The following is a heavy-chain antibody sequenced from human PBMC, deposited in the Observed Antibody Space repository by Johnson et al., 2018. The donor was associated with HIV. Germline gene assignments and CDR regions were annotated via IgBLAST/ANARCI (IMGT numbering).Heavy chain of an antibody. J-gene: IGHJ3*02. D-gene: IGHD1-14*01. CDR1: GFTFSSYA. CDR2: ISYDGSNK. V-gene: IGHV3-30*04. CDR3: ANRGHLAWPETYAFDS. Sequence: QVQLVESGGGLVKPGGSLRLSCAASGFTFSSYAMHWVRQAPGKGLEWVAVISYDGSNKYYADSVKGRFTISRDNSKNTLYLQMNSRRAEDTAVYYCANRGHLAWPETYAFDSWGQGTMVTVSS.